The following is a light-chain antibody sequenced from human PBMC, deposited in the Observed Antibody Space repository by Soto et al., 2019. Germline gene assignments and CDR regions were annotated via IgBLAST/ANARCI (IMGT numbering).Light chain of an antibody. J-gene: IGKJ1*01. CDR3: QQYNGYPWT. CDR2: AAS. V-gene: IGKV1-9*01. Sequence: DIPLTQSPSFLSASVGDRVTITCRASQGISNDLAWYQQKLGEVPKLLIYAASTLQSGVPSRFSGSESGTEFTLTISSLQPEDFATFYCQQYNGYPWTFGQGTKVEIK. CDR1: QGISND.